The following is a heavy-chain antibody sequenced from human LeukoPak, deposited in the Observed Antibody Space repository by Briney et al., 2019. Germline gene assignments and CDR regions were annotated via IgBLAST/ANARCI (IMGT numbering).Heavy chain of an antibody. D-gene: IGHD3-9*01. CDR2: IGGSGGGT. V-gene: IGHV3-23*01. J-gene: IGHJ4*02. Sequence: PGGSLRLSCAVSGITLSNYGMSWVRRAPGKGLELVAGIGGSGGGTNYADSVKGRFIISRDNAKNTLYLQMSSLRVEDTAVYFCAERGVVIRVILIGFHKEAYYFDFWGQGALVTVSS. CDR1: GITLSNYG. CDR3: AERGVVIRVILIGFHKEAYYFDF.